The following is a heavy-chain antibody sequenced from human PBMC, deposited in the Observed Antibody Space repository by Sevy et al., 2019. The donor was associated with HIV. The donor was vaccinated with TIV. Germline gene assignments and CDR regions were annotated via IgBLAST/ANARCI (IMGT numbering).Heavy chain of an antibody. J-gene: IGHJ4*02. CDR2: IAYDGSKK. V-gene: IGHV3-30*09. CDR3: ARVGVSYCTDDCYHRFDY. D-gene: IGHD2-21*02. Sequence: VGSLRLSCAASGFTFSSYALLWVLQAPGKGLEWVSLIAYDGSKKYYSDSVKGRFAISRDESKTTLFLQMNSLRSEDTAIYYCARVGVSYCTDDCYHRFDYWGRGTLVTVSS. CDR1: GFTFSSYA.